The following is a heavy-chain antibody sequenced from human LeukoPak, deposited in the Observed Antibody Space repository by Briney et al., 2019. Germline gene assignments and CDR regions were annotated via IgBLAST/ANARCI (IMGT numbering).Heavy chain of an antibody. V-gene: IGHV4-4*08. CDR3: ARDTPQDYYDSSGYRPHTGDY. CDR2: PYNSGTT. CDR1: GGSISSYY. Sequence: SETLSLTCTVSGGSISSYYWSWIRQPPGKGLEWIGYPYNSGTTNYNPSLKSRVSISVDTSKNQFSLKLSSVTAADTAVYYCARDTPQDYYDSSGYRPHTGDYWGQGTLVTV. D-gene: IGHD3-22*01. J-gene: IGHJ4*02.